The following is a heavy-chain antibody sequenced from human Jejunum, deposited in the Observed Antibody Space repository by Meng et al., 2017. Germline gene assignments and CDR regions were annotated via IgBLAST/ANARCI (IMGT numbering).Heavy chain of an antibody. J-gene: IGHJ4*02. V-gene: IGHV4-61*02. CDR1: GDSINSDNYY. CDR3: ARVGRSTGGIDY. CDR2: IYSSGST. D-gene: IGHD7-27*01. Sequence: SETLSLTCTVSGDSINSDNYYWSWIRQPAGKGLEWIGRIYSSGSTNYNSSLKSRVTISVDTSKNQFSLKVSSVTAADTAVYYCARVGRSTGGIDYWGQGTLVTVSS.